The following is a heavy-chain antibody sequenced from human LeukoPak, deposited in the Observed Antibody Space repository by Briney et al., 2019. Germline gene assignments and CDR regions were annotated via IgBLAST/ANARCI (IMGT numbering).Heavy chain of an antibody. J-gene: IGHJ5*02. CDR2: IIPIFGIA. V-gene: IGHV1-69*04. Sequence: SVNVSCKASGGTLSSYAISWVRQAPGQGLEWMGRIIPIFGIANYAQKFQGRVTITADKSTSTAYMELSSLRSEDTAVYYCARVLEYSGRWFDPWGQGTLVTVSS. CDR3: ARVLEYSGRWFDP. D-gene: IGHD3-3*01. CDR1: GGTLSSYA.